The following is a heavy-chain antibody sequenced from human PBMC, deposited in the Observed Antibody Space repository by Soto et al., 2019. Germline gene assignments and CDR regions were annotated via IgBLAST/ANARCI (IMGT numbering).Heavy chain of an antibody. CDR1: GFTFSSYG. V-gene: IGHV3-33*01. J-gene: IGHJ4*02. CDR3: ARDWNDY. Sequence: QVQLVESGGGVVQPGRSLRLSCAASGFTFSSYGMHWVRQAPGKGLEWVAVIWDDGSNKYYADSVKGRFTISRDNSKNTLYLQMNSLRAEDTAVYYCARDWNDYWGQGTLVTVSS. D-gene: IGHD1-1*01. CDR2: IWDDGSNK.